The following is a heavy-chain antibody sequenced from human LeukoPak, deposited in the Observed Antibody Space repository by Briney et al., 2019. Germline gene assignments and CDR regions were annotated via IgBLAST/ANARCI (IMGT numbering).Heavy chain of an antibody. CDR1: GYTFTSYY. D-gene: IGHD3-10*01. J-gene: IGHJ6*03. Sequence: ASVKVSCKASGYTFTSYYIHWVRQAPGQGLEWMGLINPSGGSTNYAQKLQGRVTMTRDTSTSTVYMELSSLRSEGTAVYSCARGPRITIIRGGQWYCHMDVWGKGTTVTISS. CDR3: ARGPRITIIRGGQWYCHMDV. V-gene: IGHV1-46*01. CDR2: INPSGGST.